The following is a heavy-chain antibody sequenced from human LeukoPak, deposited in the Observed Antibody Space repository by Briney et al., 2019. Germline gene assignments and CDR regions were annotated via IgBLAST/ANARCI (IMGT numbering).Heavy chain of an antibody. Sequence: SETLSLTCTVSGYSISSGYYWGWIRQPPGKGLEWLGYIYYSGNTDYNPSLKSRVAISVDTSKNQFSLKLSSVTAADTAVYYCARSTGTTMFIDYWGQGTLVTVSS. CDR1: GYSISSGYY. CDR3: ARSTGTTMFIDY. CDR2: IYYSGNT. V-gene: IGHV4-61*01. J-gene: IGHJ4*02. D-gene: IGHD3-10*02.